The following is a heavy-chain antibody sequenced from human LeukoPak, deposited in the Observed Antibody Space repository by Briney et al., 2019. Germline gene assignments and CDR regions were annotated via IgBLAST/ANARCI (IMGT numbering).Heavy chain of an antibody. CDR1: GGSISSSSYY. CDR3: ARDGGPAAAATPFDY. D-gene: IGHD6-13*01. Sequence: SETLSLTCTVSGGSISSSSYYWGWIRQPPGKGLEWIGSIYYSGSTYYNPSLKSRVTISVDTSKNQFSLKLSSVTAADTAVYYCARDGGPAAAATPFDYWGQGTLVTVSS. V-gene: IGHV4-39*07. CDR2: IYYSGST. J-gene: IGHJ4*02.